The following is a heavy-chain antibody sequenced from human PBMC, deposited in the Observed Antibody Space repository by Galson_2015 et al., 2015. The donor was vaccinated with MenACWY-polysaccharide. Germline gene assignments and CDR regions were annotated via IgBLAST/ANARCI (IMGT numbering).Heavy chain of an antibody. J-gene: IGHJ3*02. CDR1: GFTFSSYA. Sequence: SLRLSCAASGFTFSSYAMTWVRQAPGKGLEWVANIKQDGSEKYYVDSVKGRFTISRDNAKNSLYLQMNSLRAEDTAVYYCARGEAAAGNVFDIWGQGTMVTVSS. CDR2: IKQDGSEK. V-gene: IGHV3-7*03. D-gene: IGHD6-13*01. CDR3: ARGEAAAGNVFDI.